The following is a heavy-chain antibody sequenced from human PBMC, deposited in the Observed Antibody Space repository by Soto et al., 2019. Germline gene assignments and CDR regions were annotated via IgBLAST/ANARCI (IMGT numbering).Heavy chain of an antibody. Sequence: ASVKVSCKASGYTFTSYDINWVRQATGQGLEWMGWMNPNSGNTGYAQKFQGRVTMTRNTSISTAYMELSSLRSEDTAVYYCARKEVIVVVTAANDAFDIWGKGTMVTVSS. CDR2: MNPNSGNT. D-gene: IGHD2-2*01. V-gene: IGHV1-8*01. J-gene: IGHJ3*02. CDR3: ARKEVIVVVTAANDAFDI. CDR1: GYTFTSYD.